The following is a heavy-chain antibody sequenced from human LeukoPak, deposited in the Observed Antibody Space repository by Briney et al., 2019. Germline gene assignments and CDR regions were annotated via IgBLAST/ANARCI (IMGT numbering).Heavy chain of an antibody. V-gene: IGHV3-43*02. J-gene: IGHJ4*02. D-gene: IGHD2-2*01. CDR1: GFTFSSYA. Sequence: QPGGSLRLSCAASGFTFSSYAMNWVRQAPGKGLEWVSLISGDGGSTYYADSVKGRFTASRDNSKNSLYLQMNSLRTEDTALYYCAKDISRNFVVVPAADYWGQGTLVTVSS. CDR2: ISGDGGST. CDR3: AKDISRNFVVVPAADY.